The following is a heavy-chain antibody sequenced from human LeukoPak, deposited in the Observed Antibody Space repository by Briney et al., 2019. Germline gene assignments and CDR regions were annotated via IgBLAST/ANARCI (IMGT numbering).Heavy chain of an antibody. CDR1: GFTFSSYS. V-gene: IGHV3-48*02. CDR3: ASSESYRFDY. CDR2: ITASGTAM. Sequence: AGGSLRLSCAASGFTFSSYSMNWVRQAPGKGLEWVSHITASGTAMFYADSVKGRFTISRDNTKNSLYLQMNRLRDADTAVYYCASSESYRFDYGGQGTLATVS. D-gene: IGHD1-26*01. J-gene: IGHJ4*02.